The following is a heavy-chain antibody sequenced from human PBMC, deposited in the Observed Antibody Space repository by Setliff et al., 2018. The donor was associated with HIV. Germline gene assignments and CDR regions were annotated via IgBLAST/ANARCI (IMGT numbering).Heavy chain of an antibody. V-gene: IGHV1-69*13. CDR1: GGTFSSYT. D-gene: IGHD4-4*01. Sequence: SVKVSCKASGGTFSSYTISWVRQAPGQGLEWMGGIIPIFGTTNYAQKFQGRVTMTADESTSTAYMELSSLRSEDTAVYYCARSMTTYPGSRAFDIWGQGTMVTLSS. CDR3: ARSMTTYPGSRAFDI. J-gene: IGHJ3*02. CDR2: IIPIFGTT.